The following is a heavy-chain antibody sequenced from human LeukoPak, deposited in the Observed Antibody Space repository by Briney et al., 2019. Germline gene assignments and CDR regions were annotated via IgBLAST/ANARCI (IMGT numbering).Heavy chain of an antibody. CDR1: GGTFSSYA. J-gene: IGHJ4*02. D-gene: IGHD6-19*01. CDR2: IIPIFGTA. V-gene: IGHV1-69*13. Sequence: ASVKVSCKASGGTFSSYAISWVRQAPGQGLEWMGGIIPIFGTANYAQKFQGRVTITADESTSTAYMELSSLRSEDTAVYYCAREPSGGAVAGIFDYWGQGTLVTVSS. CDR3: AREPSGGAVAGIFDY.